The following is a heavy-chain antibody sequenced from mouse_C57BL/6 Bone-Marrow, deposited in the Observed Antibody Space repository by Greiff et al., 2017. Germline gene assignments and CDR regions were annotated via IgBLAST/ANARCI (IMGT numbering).Heavy chain of an antibody. CDR2: ISDGGSYT. D-gene: IGHD1-1*01. CDR1: GFTFSSYA. J-gene: IGHJ4*01. CDR3: AREIPDYGSSFYYAMDY. Sequence: KLMESGGGLVKPGGSLKLSCAASGFTFSSYAMSWVRQTPEKRLEWVATISDGGSYTYYPDNVKGRFTISRDNAKNNLYLQMSHLKSEDTAMYYCAREIPDYGSSFYYAMDYWGQGTSVTVSS. V-gene: IGHV5-4*01.